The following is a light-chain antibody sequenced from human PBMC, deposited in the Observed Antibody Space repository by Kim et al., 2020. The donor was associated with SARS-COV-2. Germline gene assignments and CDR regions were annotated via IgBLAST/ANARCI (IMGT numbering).Light chain of an antibody. V-gene: IGKV2-28*01. CDR1: QSLLHSNGHSY. J-gene: IGKJ4*01. CDR3: MQALQTPHT. CDR2: LAS. Sequence: DFVMTQSPLSLSITPGEPASTSCRSDQSLLHSNGHSYLDWYVQKPGQPPQLLIHLASSRASGVPDRFSGTGSGTEFTLNIGRVEADDVGIYYCMQALQTPHTFGGGTKVDIK.